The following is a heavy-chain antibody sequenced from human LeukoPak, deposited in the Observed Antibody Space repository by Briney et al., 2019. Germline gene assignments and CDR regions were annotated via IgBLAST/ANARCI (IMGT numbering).Heavy chain of an antibody. Sequence: PGRSLRLSCAASGFTFDDYAMHWVRQAPGKGLEWVSGISWNSGSIGYADSVKGRFTISRDNAKNSLYLQMNSLRAEDTAVYYCARGVWDIVATSSFDYWGQGTLVTVSS. V-gene: IGHV3-9*01. D-gene: IGHD5-12*01. CDR2: ISWNSGSI. CDR3: ARGVWDIVATSSFDY. J-gene: IGHJ4*02. CDR1: GFTFDDYA.